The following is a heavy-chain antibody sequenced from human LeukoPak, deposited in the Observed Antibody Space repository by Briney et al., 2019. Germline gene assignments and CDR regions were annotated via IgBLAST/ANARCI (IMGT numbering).Heavy chain of an antibody. V-gene: IGHV3-21*01. CDR1: GFTFNNFA. D-gene: IGHD3-10*01. CDR3: VREGSGSTHYMDV. J-gene: IGHJ6*03. CDR2: ITGSSNSI. Sequence: PGGSLRLSCAASGFTFNNFAMSWVRQAPGKGLEWVSSITGSSNSIDFADSVKGRFAISRDNAKNSLFLQMDSLRVEDTAVYYCVREGSGSTHYMDVWGKGTTVIVSS.